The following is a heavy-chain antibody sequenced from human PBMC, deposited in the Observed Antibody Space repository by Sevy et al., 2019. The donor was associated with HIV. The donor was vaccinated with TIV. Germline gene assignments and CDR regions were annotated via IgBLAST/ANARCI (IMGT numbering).Heavy chain of an antibody. Sequence: ASVKVSCKASGGTFSSYAISWVRQAPGQGLEWMGGIIPIFGTANYAQKFQGRVTITADKSTSTAYMELSSLRSEDTAVYYCAGGYYYDSSGYYGYYYYYMDVWGKGTTVTVSS. CDR2: IIPIFGTA. D-gene: IGHD3-22*01. CDR1: GGTFSSYA. CDR3: AGGYYYDSSGYYGYYYYYMDV. V-gene: IGHV1-69*06. J-gene: IGHJ6*03.